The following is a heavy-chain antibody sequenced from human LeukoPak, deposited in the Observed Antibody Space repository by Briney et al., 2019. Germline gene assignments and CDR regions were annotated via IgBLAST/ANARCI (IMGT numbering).Heavy chain of an antibody. CDR2: IKQDGSEK. CDR1: GFTFSNYW. CDR3: ARDRCGRTSCYNDAFDI. V-gene: IGHV3-7*01. J-gene: IGHJ3*02. D-gene: IGHD2-2*02. Sequence: GGSLRLSCAASGFTFSNYWMGWVRQAPGKGLEWVASIKQDGSEKYSVDSVKGRFTISRDNAKNSLYLQMNSLRAEDTAVYYCARDRCGRTSCYNDAFDIWGQGTMVTVSS.